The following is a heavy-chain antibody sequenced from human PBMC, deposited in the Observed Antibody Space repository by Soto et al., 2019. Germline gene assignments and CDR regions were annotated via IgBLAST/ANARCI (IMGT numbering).Heavy chain of an antibody. CDR1: GFTVSSNY. CDR2: IYSGGST. Sequence: PGGSLRLSCAASGFTVSSNYMSWVRQAPGKGLEWVSVIYSGGSTYYADSVKGRFTISRDNSKNTLYLQMNSLRAEDTAVYYCARPQVRGYYYGIDVWGQGTTVTVS. J-gene: IGHJ6*02. V-gene: IGHV3-53*01. CDR3: ARPQVRGYYYGIDV. D-gene: IGHD3-10*01.